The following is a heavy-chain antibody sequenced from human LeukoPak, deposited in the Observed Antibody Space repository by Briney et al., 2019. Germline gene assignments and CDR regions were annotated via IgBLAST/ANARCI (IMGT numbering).Heavy chain of an antibody. D-gene: IGHD3-3*01. CDR3: ARARRYYDFWSGYQTGYGMDV. J-gene: IGHJ6*02. CDR2: IYHSGST. Sequence: SETLSLTCAVSGGSLSSGGYSWSWLRQPPGKGLEWIGYIYHSGSTYYNPSLKSRVTISVDRSKNQFSLKLSSVTAADTAVYYCARARRYYDFWSGYQTGYGMDVWGQGTTVTVSS. CDR1: GGSLSSGGYS. V-gene: IGHV4-30-2*01.